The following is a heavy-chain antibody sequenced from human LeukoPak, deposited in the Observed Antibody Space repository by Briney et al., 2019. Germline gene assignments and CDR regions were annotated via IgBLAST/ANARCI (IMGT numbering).Heavy chain of an antibody. J-gene: IGHJ4*02. CDR1: GGSISSSSYY. CDR3: ARHQYSESSYFDY. Sequence: SETLSLTRTVSGGSISSSSYYWGWIRQPPGKGLEWIGSIYYSGSTYYDPSLKSRVTISVDTSKNQFSLRLSSVTAADTAVYYCARHQYSESSYFDYWGQGTLVTVSS. V-gene: IGHV4-39*01. CDR2: IYYSGST. D-gene: IGHD1-26*01.